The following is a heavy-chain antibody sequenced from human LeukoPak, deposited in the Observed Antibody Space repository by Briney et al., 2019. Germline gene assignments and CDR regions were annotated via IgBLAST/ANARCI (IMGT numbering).Heavy chain of an antibody. CDR1: GGSIRSSSYY. V-gene: IGHV4-39*01. Sequence: NASETLSLTCTVSGGSIRSSSYYWGWIRQPPGKGLEWIGGIYYSGSTYYNPSLKSRVTISVDTSKNQFSLKLSSVTAADTAVYYCARHPYYDFWNSNWFDPWGQGTLVTVSS. D-gene: IGHD3-3*01. CDR2: IYYSGST. CDR3: ARHPYYDFWNSNWFDP. J-gene: IGHJ5*02.